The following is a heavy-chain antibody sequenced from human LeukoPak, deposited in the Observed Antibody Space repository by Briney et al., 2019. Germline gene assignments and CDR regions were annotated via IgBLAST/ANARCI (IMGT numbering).Heavy chain of an antibody. CDR3: ARSLWFGDLSHFDY. D-gene: IGHD3-10*01. J-gene: IGHJ4*02. CDR2: IYWNDDK. Sequence: SGPTLVKPTQTLTLTCSFSGFSLSTSEGAVGWIRQPPGKALEWLALIYWNDDKRYRPSLQSRLTLTKDTSKNQVVLTMTNMDPVDTATYYCARSLWFGDLSHFDYRGQGTVVTVFS. CDR1: GFSLSTSEGA. V-gene: IGHV2-5*01.